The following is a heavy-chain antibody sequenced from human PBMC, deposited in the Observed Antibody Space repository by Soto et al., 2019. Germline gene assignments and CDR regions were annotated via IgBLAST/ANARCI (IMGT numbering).Heavy chain of an antibody. Sequence: SETLSLTCTVSGGSISSGGYYWSWIRQHPGKGLEWIGYIYYSGSTYYNPSLKSRVTISVDTSKNQFSLKLSSVTAADTAVYYCARDRSYDYKFDPWGQGTLVTVSS. J-gene: IGHJ5*02. CDR2: IYYSGST. V-gene: IGHV4-31*03. D-gene: IGHD5-12*01. CDR3: ARDRSYDYKFDP. CDR1: GGSISSGGYY.